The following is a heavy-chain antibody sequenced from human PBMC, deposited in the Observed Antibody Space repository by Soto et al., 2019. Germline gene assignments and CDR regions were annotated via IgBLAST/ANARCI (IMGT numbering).Heavy chain of an antibody. CDR2: IYPSDSDT. V-gene: IGHV5-51*01. CDR3: ARGGVSTRTFDY. CDR1: GYDFAGYW. D-gene: IGHD3-3*01. Sequence: PGESLKLSSKGSGYDFAGYWIAWVRQMPGKGLELMGIIYPSDSDTRYRPSFQGQVTISADKSISSAYLQWSSLRASDTAMYYCARGGVSTRTFDYWGQGTPVTVSS. J-gene: IGHJ4*02.